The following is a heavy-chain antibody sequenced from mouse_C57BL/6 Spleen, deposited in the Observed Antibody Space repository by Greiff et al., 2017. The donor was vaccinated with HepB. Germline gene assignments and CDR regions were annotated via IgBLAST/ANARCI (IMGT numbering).Heavy chain of an antibody. CDR3: AGWLRRYFDY. Sequence: VQLQQSGPELVKPGASVKISCKASGYAFSSSWMNWVKQRPGKGLEWIGRIYPGDGDTNYNGKFKGKATLTAVKSSNTAYMQLISLPSEDSAVDFWAGWLRRYFDYWGQGTTLTVSS. CDR1: GYAFSSSW. D-gene: IGHD2-2*01. CDR2: IYPGDGDT. J-gene: IGHJ2*01. V-gene: IGHV1-82*01.